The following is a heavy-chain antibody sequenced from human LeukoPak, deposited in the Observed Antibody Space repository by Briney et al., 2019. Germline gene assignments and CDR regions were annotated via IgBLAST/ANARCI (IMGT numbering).Heavy chain of an antibody. CDR2: INPNSGGT. V-gene: IGHV1-2*02. CDR3: AREGDYYGSGRDWFDP. D-gene: IGHD3-10*01. J-gene: IGHJ5*02. CDR1: GYTFTGYY. Sequence: GASVKVSCKASGYTFTGYYMHWVRQAPGQGLEWMGWINPNSGGTNYAQKFQGRVTMTRDTSISTAYMELRRPRSDDTAVYYCAREGDYYGSGRDWFDPWGQGTLVTVSS.